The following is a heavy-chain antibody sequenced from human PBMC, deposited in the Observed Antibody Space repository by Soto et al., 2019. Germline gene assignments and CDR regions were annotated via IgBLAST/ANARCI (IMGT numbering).Heavy chain of an antibody. CDR2: IYYSGST. J-gene: IGHJ5*02. Sequence: PSETLSLTCIVSGGSISSSSYYWGWIRQPPGKGLEWIGSIYYSGSTYYNPSLKSRVTISVDTSKNQFSLKLSSVTAADTAVYYCASRDYDSSGQSHWFDPWGQGTLVTVS. D-gene: IGHD3-22*01. V-gene: IGHV4-39*01. CDR1: GGSISSSSYY. CDR3: ASRDYDSSGQSHWFDP.